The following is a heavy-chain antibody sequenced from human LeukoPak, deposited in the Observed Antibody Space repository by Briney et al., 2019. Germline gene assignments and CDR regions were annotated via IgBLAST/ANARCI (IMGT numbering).Heavy chain of an antibody. CDR3: AIAYSSSWGGFDY. CDR1: GFTFSSYS. D-gene: IGHD6-13*01. J-gene: IGHJ4*02. V-gene: IGHV3-53*01. CDR2: IYSGGST. Sequence: GGSLRLSCAASGFTFSSYSMNWVRQAPGKGLEWVSVIYSGGSTYYADSVKGRFTISRDNSKNTLYLQMNSLRAEDTAVYYCAIAYSSSWGGFDYWGQGTLVTVSS.